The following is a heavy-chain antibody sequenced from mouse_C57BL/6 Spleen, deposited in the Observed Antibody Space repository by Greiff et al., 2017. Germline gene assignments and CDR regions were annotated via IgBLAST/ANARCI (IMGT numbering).Heavy chain of an antibody. J-gene: IGHJ2*01. CDR2: IYPSYSET. V-gene: IGHV1-61*01. CDR1: GYTFSSYW. CDR3: ARDGNFDY. Sequence: VQLQQPGAELVRPGSSVKLSCKASGYTFSSYWMDWGKQRPGQGLEWIGNIYPSYSETPYNQKFKDKATLTVDKSSSTAYMQLSSLTSEDSAVYYCARDGNFDYWGQGTTLTVSS. D-gene: IGHD2-1*01.